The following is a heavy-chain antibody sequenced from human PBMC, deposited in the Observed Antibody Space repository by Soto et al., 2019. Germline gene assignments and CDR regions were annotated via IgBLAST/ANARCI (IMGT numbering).Heavy chain of an antibody. D-gene: IGHD2-15*01. J-gene: IGHJ6*02. Sequence: QVQLVESGGGVVQPGRSLRLSCAASGFTFRNYAMHWVRQAPGKGLECVAVISYDGSNKFYRDYVKGRFTISRDNSKNTLYLQINSLRYEDTAVYYCARGDREDIAVVVGVRPGEYGVDFWGQGTTVTVSS. CDR1: GFTFRNYA. CDR3: ARGDREDIAVVVGVRPGEYGVDF. CDR2: ISYDGSNK. V-gene: IGHV3-30-3*01.